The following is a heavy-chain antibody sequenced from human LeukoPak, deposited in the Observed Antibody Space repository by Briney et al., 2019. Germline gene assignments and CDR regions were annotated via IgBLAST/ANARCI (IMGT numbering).Heavy chain of an antibody. V-gene: IGHV3-48*03. J-gene: IGHJ4*02. Sequence: GGSLRLSCAASAFTCSSYEMNWVRQAPGKGLEGVSYISSSGSTIYYADSVKGRFTISRDNAKNSLYLQMNSLRAEDTAVYYCASSSYDILTGYYRELDYWGQGTLVTVSS. CDR1: AFTCSSYE. D-gene: IGHD3-9*01. CDR3: ASSSYDILTGYYRELDY. CDR2: ISSSGSTI.